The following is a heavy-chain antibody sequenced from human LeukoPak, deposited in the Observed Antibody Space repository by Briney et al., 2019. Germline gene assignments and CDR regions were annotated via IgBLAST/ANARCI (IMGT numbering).Heavy chain of an antibody. CDR2: IKQDGSEK. CDR1: GFTFSSYW. V-gene: IGHV3-7*01. D-gene: IGHD3-16*02. CDR3: ARLSYVWGSYRYDY. Sequence: GGSLRLSCAASGFTFSSYWMSWVRQAPGKGLEWVANIKQDGSEKYYVGSVKGRFTISRDNAKNSLYLQMNSLRAEDTAVYYCARLSYVWGSYRYDYWGQGTLVTVSS. J-gene: IGHJ4*02.